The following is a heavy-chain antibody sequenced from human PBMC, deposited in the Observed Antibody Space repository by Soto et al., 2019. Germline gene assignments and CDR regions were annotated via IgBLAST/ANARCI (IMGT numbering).Heavy chain of an antibody. CDR1: GGSISTSGYY. D-gene: IGHD1-1*01. J-gene: IGHJ4*02. V-gene: IGHV4-39*07. Sequence: SETLSLTCTVSGGSISTSGYYWGWIRQPPGKGLEWIGNIYYSGSASYNPSLKSRVTISVDTSKNQFSLKLTSVTAADTAVYYCARDKITGLFDYWGQGTLVTVS. CDR2: IYYSGSA. CDR3: ARDKITGLFDY.